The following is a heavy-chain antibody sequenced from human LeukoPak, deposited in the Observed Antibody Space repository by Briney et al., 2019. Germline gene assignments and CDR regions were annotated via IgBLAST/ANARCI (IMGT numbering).Heavy chain of an antibody. CDR3: ARDISFTGTTGDGMDV. D-gene: IGHD1-1*01. CDR2: ISAYNGNT. V-gene: IGHV1-18*01. Sequence: GASVKVSCKASGYTFTSYGISWVRQAPGQGLEWMGWISAYNGNTNYAQKLQGRVTMTTDTSTSTAYMELRSLRSDDTAVYYCARDISFTGTTGDGMDVWGQGTTVTVSS. J-gene: IGHJ6*02. CDR1: GYTFTSYG.